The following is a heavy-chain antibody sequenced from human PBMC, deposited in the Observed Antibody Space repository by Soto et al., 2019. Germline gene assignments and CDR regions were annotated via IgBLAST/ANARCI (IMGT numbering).Heavy chain of an antibody. Sequence: SQTRSLACDISVDSVTSNRAAWNWIRQSPARGLEWLGRTYYRSKWYNDYGTSVKGRITFNADTSKNQLSLQLNSVTPEDTAVYYCTGGATFTSSFWFDHWGQGPLVTVSS. V-gene: IGHV6-1*01. D-gene: IGHD1-26*01. CDR2: TYYRSKWYN. CDR1: VDSVTSNRAA. CDR3: TGGATFTSSFWFDH. J-gene: IGHJ5*02.